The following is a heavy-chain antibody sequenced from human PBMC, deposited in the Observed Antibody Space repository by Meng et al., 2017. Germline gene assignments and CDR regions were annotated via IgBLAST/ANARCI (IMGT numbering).Heavy chain of an antibody. CDR2: AYYRSKWYH. CDR1: GDRVSSNSAA. J-gene: IGHJ4*02. D-gene: IGHD1-26*01. V-gene: IGHV6-1*01. Sequence: PRPQSGPGLVKPSPTPPLTCAISGDRVSSNSAAWNWIRQSPSRGLEWLGRAYYRSKWYHDYAESVKSRISIDPDTSKNQFSLQLRSVTPEDSAVYYCARGSYSFDSWGQRTLVTVSS. CDR3: ARGSYSFDS.